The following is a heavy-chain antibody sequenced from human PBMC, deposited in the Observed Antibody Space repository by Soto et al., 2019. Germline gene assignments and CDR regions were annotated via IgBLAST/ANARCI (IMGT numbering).Heavy chain of an antibody. Sequence: TLSLTCTVSGGSISSGGYYWSWIRQHPGKGLEWIGYIYYSGSTYYNPSLKSRVTISVDTSKNQFSLKLSSVTAADTAVYYCATTMVRGVIIFDYWGQGTLVTVSS. J-gene: IGHJ4*02. CDR3: ATTMVRGVIIFDY. CDR2: IYYSGST. D-gene: IGHD3-10*01. CDR1: GGSISSGGYY. V-gene: IGHV4-31*03.